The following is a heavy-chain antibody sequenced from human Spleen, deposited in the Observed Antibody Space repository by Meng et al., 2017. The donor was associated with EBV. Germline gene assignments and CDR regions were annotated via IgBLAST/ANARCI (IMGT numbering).Heavy chain of an antibody. Sequence: QVHLQESGPGLVKPSETLSLTCTVSDDSVSSRSYYWSWIRQPPGKGLEWIGYIYFTGSTYYNPSLRSRVTMSVDTSKKHFSLKLASLTAADTAVYYCARQRSDYEVDCWGQETLVTVSS. CDR3: ARQRSDYEVDC. CDR2: IYFTGST. CDR1: DDSVSSRSYY. V-gene: IGHV4-61*01. D-gene: IGHD5-12*01. J-gene: IGHJ4*02.